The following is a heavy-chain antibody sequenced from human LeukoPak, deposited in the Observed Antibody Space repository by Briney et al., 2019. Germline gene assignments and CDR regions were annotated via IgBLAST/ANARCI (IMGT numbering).Heavy chain of an antibody. CDR2: ISGSGGST. Sequence: GGSLRLSCAASGFTVSSSYMSWVRQAPGKGLEWISAISGSGGSTYYADSVKGRFTISRDNSKNTLYLQMNSLRAEDTAVYYCAKTFGGSYQQGDYWGQGTLVTVSS. J-gene: IGHJ4*02. CDR1: GFTVSSSY. CDR3: AKTFGGSYQQGDY. D-gene: IGHD1-26*01. V-gene: IGHV3-23*01.